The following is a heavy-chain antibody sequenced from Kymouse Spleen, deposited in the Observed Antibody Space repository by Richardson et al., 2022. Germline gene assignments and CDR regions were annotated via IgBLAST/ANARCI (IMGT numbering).Heavy chain of an antibody. CDR2: IYYSGST. CDR1: GGSISSYY. CDR3: ASIAVAKRTFDY. Sequence: QVQLQESGPGLVKPSETLSLTCTVSGGSISSYYWSWIRQPPGKGLEWIGYIYYSGSTNYNPSLKSRVTISVDTSKNQFSLKLSSVTAADTAVYYCASIAVAKRTFDYWGQGTLVTVSS. D-gene: IGHD6-19*01. V-gene: IGHV4-59*01. J-gene: IGHJ4*02.